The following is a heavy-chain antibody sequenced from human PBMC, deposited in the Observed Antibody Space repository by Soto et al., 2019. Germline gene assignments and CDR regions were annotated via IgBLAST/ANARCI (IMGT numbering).Heavy chain of an antibody. Sequence: QVQLVQSGAEVKKPGASVKVSCKASGYTFTSYAMQWVRQAPGQRLEWMGWINAGNGNTKYSQKFQGRVTITSDTSASTDYMEMSRLRSEDTAVYYCARDVGGWTDYWGQGTLVTVSS. J-gene: IGHJ4*02. CDR1: GYTFTSYA. D-gene: IGHD6-19*01. CDR2: INAGNGNT. V-gene: IGHV1-3*01. CDR3: ARDVGGWTDY.